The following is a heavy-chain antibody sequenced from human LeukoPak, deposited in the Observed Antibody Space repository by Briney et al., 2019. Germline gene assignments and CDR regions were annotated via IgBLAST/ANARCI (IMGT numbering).Heavy chain of an antibody. CDR3: ARNTAMVDYYYYGMDV. J-gene: IGHJ6*04. CDR2: ISYDGSNK. Sequence: GRSLRLSCAASGLTFSSYGMHWVRQAPGKGLEWVAVISYDGSNKYYADSVKGRFTISRDNSKNTLYLQMNSLRAEDTAVYYCARNTAMVDYYYYGMDVWGKGSTVTVSS. D-gene: IGHD5-18*01. CDR1: GLTFSSYG. V-gene: IGHV3-30*03.